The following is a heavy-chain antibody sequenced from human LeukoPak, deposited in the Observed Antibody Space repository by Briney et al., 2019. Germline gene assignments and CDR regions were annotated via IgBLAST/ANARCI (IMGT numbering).Heavy chain of an antibody. CDR1: GLTFSSYG. D-gene: IGHD1-26*01. Sequence: GRSLRLSCAASGLTFSSYGMHWVRQAPGKGLEWVAVIWYDGSNKYYADSVKGRFTISRDNSKNTLYLQMNSLRAEDTAVYYCARDSGSYYVEFDYWGQGTLVTVSS. J-gene: IGHJ4*02. CDR2: IWYDGSNK. CDR3: ARDSGSYYVEFDY. V-gene: IGHV3-33*01.